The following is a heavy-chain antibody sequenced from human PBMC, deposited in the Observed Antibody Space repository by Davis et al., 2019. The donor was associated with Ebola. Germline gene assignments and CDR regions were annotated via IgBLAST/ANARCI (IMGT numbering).Heavy chain of an antibody. CDR1: GFTFSSYE. CDR2: IYYSGST. D-gene: IGHD3-10*01. Sequence: ESLKISCAASGFTFSSYEMNWVRQAPGKGLEWIGSIYYSGSTYYNPSLKSRVTISVDTSKNQFSLKLSSVTAADTAVYYCARGLVRGVIGFDWFDPWGQGTLVTVSS. J-gene: IGHJ5*02. CDR3: ARGLVRGVIGFDWFDP. V-gene: IGHV4-59*05.